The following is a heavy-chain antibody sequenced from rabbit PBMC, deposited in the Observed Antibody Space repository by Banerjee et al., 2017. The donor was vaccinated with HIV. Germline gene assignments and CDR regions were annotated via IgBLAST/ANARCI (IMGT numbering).Heavy chain of an antibody. CDR3: ARGMVGYSYYTPFNL. CDR1: GIDFSSSYY. J-gene: IGHJ4*01. CDR2: INTGSGST. Sequence: QSLEESGGDLVKPGASLTLTCKASGIDFSSSYYMCWVRQAPGKGLEWIGCINTGSGSTYYASWAKGRFTISKTSSTTVTLQMTSLTAADTATYFCARGMVGYSYYTPFNLWGQGTLVTVS. D-gene: IGHD8-1*01. V-gene: IGHV1S40*01.